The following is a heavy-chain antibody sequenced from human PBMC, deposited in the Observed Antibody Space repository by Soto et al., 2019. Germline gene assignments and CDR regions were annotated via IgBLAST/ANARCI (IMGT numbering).Heavy chain of an antibody. CDR3: AKDVYAVADYYYYGMDV. Sequence: GGSLRLSCAASGFTFSSYGMHWVRQAPGKGLEWVAVISYDGSNKYYADSVKGRFTISRDNSKNTLYLQMNSLRAEDTAVYYCAKDVYAVADYYYYGMDVWGQGTTVTVSS. CDR2: ISYDGSNK. V-gene: IGHV3-30*18. J-gene: IGHJ6*02. CDR1: GFTFSSYG. D-gene: IGHD6-19*01.